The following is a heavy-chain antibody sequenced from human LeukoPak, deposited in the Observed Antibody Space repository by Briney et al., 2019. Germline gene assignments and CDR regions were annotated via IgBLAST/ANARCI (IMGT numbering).Heavy chain of an antibody. V-gene: IGHV4-39*07. D-gene: IGHD3-10*01. CDR1: GGSISSSSYY. CDR3: ARVARGLEQIAFDI. CDR2: IYYSGST. Sequence: PSETLSLTCTVSGGSISSSSYYWGWIRQPPGKGLEWIRSIYYSGSTYYNPSLKSRVTISVDTSKNQFSLKLSSVTAADTAVYYCARVARGLEQIAFDIWGQGTMVTVSS. J-gene: IGHJ3*02.